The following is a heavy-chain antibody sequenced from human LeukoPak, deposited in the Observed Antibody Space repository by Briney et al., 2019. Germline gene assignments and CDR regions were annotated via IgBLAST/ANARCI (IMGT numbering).Heavy chain of an antibody. V-gene: IGHV4-59*01. CDR2: IYYSGST. CDR3: ARQQLARGYFDY. Sequence: PSETLSLTCTVSGGSISSYYWSWIRQPPGKGLEWIGYIYYSGSTNYNPSLKSRVTISVDTSKNQFSLKLSSVTAADTAVYYCARQQLARGYFDYWGQGTLVTVSS. D-gene: IGHD6-13*01. CDR1: GGSISSYY. J-gene: IGHJ4*02.